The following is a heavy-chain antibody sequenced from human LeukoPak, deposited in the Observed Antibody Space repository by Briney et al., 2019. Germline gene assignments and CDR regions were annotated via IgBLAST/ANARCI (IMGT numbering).Heavy chain of an antibody. V-gene: IGHV3-11*04. CDR3: ARDGDKMYEVYDY. J-gene: IGHJ4*02. Sequence: GGSLRLSCAASGFNFSDYYMGWIRQAPGKGLGWVSYISGSGNIIHYTDSVKGRFTISRDNAKNSLFLQMNSLRAEDTAVYYCARDGDKMYEVYDYWGQGTLVTVSS. CDR1: GFNFSDYY. D-gene: IGHD1-14*01. CDR2: ISGSGNII.